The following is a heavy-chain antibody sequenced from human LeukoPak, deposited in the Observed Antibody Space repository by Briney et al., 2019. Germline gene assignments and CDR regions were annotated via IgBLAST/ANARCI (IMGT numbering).Heavy chain of an antibody. CDR1: GYTFTGYY. J-gene: IGHJ3*02. V-gene: IGHV1-2*02. Sequence: ASVKVSCKASGYTFTGYYMHWVRQAPGQGLEWMEWINPNSGGTNYAQKFQGRVTMTRDTSISTAYMELSRPRSDDTAVYYCAREYYYDFWSGYSDAFDIWGQGTMVTVSS. D-gene: IGHD3-3*01. CDR3: AREYYYDFWSGYSDAFDI. CDR2: INPNSGGT.